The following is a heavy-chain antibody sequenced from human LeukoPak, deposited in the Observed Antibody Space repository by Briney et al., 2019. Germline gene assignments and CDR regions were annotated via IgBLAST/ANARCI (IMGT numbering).Heavy chain of an antibody. J-gene: IGHJ4*02. CDR1: GGSISSGSYY. CDR3: ARDGYKVY. V-gene: IGHV4-61*02. D-gene: IGHD5-24*01. CDR2: IYTSGST. Sequence: SETLSLTCTVSGGSISSGSYYWSWIRQPAGKGLEWIGRIYTSGSTNYNPSLKSRVTISVDTSKNQFSLKLSSVTAADTAVYYCARDGYKVYWGQGTLVTVSS.